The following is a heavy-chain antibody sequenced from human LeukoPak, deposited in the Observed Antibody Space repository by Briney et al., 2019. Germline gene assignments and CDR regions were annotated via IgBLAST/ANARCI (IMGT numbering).Heavy chain of an antibody. Sequence: GASVKVSCKASGYTFTSYAMHWVRQAPGQRLEWMGWINAGNGNTKYSQKFQGRVTITRDTSASTAYMELSSLRSEDTAVHYCARERRGRAAAGTGGFDYWGQGTLVTVSS. J-gene: IGHJ4*02. D-gene: IGHD6-13*01. CDR2: INAGNGNT. CDR3: ARERRGRAAAGTGGFDY. CDR1: GYTFTSYA. V-gene: IGHV1-3*01.